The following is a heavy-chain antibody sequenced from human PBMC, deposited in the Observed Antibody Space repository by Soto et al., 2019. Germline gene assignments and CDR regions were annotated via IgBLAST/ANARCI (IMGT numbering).Heavy chain of an antibody. CDR1: GGSISSGPYS. J-gene: IGHJ4*02. D-gene: IGHD6-19*01. Sequence: PSETLSLTCTVSGGSISSGPYSWGWIRQPPGKGLEWIGTFYYTESTHYSPSLESRVTISVDTSKNQFSLKVYSVTAADTAVYYCARHVNVAVAGTGFDYWGQG. CDR2: FYYTEST. CDR3: ARHVNVAVAGTGFDY. V-gene: IGHV4-39*01.